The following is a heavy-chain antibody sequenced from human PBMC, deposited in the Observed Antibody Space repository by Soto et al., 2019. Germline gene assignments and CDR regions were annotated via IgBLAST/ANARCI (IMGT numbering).Heavy chain of an antibody. CDR1: SGSLSGYY. CDR2: ISPSGTT. CDR3: ARAPKVSGSAQTRPDF. D-gene: IGHD6-25*01. J-gene: IGHJ4*02. Sequence: QVQLHQWGAGLLKPSETLSLACSLYSGSLSGYYWSWIRQPPGKGLEWIGEISPSGTTNYRPSLKSRVSISVVSSKNQFSLNLTSLTAADTAVYYCARAPKVSGSAQTRPDFWGQGSLVTVSS. V-gene: IGHV4-34*01.